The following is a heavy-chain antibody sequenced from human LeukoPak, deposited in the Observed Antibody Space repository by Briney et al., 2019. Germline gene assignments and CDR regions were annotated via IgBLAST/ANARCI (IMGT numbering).Heavy chain of an antibody. V-gene: IGHV1-46*01. CDR3: ARDQEGFDY. CDR1: GYTFTSNY. J-gene: IGHJ4*02. CDR2: IYPRDGST. Sequence: GASVKVSCKASGYTFTSNYIHWVRQAPGQGLEWMGMIYPRDGSTSYAQKFQGRATVTRDTSTSTVHMEPSGLRSEDTAVYYCARDQEGFDYWGQGTLVTVSS.